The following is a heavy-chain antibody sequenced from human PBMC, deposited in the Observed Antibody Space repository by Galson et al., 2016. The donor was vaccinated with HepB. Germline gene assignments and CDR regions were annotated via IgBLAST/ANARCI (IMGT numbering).Heavy chain of an antibody. CDR1: GFTFNNAW. D-gene: IGHD4-17*01. Sequence: SLRLSCAASGFTFNNAWMSWVRQAPGQGLEWVGRIRRTTDGGTPYYAAPVRGRFTTSRDDSKNTMYLLMNSLRTDDTAVYYCTTVPPVTYSQYYDMDVWGQGTTVTVSS. CDR3: TTVPPVTYSQYYDMDV. CDR2: IRRTTDGGTP. J-gene: IGHJ6*02. V-gene: IGHV3-15*01.